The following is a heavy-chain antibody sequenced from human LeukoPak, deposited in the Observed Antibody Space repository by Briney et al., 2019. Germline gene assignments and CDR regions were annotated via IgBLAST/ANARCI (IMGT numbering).Heavy chain of an antibody. CDR2: ISAYNGNT. Sequence: ASVKVSCKASGGTFTSYGISWVRQAPGQGLEWMGWISAYNGNTNYAQKLQGRVTMTTDTSTSTAYMELRSLRSDDTAVYYCARVRLNYYDSSGYFDYWGQGTLVTVSS. J-gene: IGHJ4*02. V-gene: IGHV1-18*01. CDR1: GGTFTSYG. D-gene: IGHD3-22*01. CDR3: ARVRLNYYDSSGYFDY.